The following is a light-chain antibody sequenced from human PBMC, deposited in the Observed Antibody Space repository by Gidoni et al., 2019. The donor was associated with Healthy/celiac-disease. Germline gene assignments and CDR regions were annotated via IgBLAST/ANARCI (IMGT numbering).Light chain of an antibody. V-gene: IGKV3-15*01. CDR3: QQYNNWPPWT. J-gene: IGKJ1*01. Sequence: EIVMTQFPATLSVSPGARATLSCRASQSVSSTLAWYQQKHGQAPRLLIYGASTSATGIPASFSGSGSWTEFTLTISSLQSEDFAVYYCQQYNNWPPWTFGQGTKVGIK. CDR1: QSVSST. CDR2: GAS.